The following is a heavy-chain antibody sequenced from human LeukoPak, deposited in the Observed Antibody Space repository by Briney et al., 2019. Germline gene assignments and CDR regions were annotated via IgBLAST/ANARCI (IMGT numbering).Heavy chain of an antibody. V-gene: IGHV3-21*01. Sequence: GGSLRLSCAASGFTFDDYGMNWVRQAPGKGLEWVSSITRSSSYIYYADSVKGRFTISRDNAKNSLYLQMNSLRAEDTAVYYCARGSAMVYYYMDVWGKGTTVTISS. CDR2: ITRSSSYI. J-gene: IGHJ6*03. CDR1: GFTFDDYG. CDR3: ARGSAMVYYYMDV. D-gene: IGHD5-18*01.